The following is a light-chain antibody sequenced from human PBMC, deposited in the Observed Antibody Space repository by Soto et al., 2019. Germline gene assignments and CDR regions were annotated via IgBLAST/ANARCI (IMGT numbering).Light chain of an antibody. V-gene: IGKV1-8*01. Sequence: AIRMTQSPSSLSASTGDRVTITCRASQGISSYLAWYQQKPGKAPKLLIYAASTLQSGVPSRSSGSGSGTDFTLTISCLQSEDFATYYCQQYYSYPITFGQGTRLEI. J-gene: IGKJ5*01. CDR2: AAS. CDR1: QGISSY. CDR3: QQYYSYPIT.